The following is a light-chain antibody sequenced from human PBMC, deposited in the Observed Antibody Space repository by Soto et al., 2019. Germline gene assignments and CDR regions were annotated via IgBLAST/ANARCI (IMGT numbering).Light chain of an antibody. J-gene: IGKJ3*01. CDR3: MQARQTPFT. CDR2: SAS. Sequence: DIVMTQSPLSLPVTPGEPASISCTSSQSLLYIDGYNYLDWYLQKPGQPPKLLIYSASNRASGVPARFSGSGSGTDFTLKISRVEAEDVGVDFCMQARQTPFTFGPGTKVDIQ. V-gene: IGKV2-28*01. CDR1: QSLLYIDGYNY.